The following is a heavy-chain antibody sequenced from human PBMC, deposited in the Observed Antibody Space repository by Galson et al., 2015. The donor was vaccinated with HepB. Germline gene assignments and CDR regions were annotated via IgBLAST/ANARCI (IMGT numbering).Heavy chain of an antibody. D-gene: IGHD3-9*01. Sequence: SLRLSCAASGFTFSSYAMSWVRQAPGKGLEWVSAISGSGGSTYYADSVKGRFTISRDNSKNTLYLQMNSLRAEDTAVYYCAKDTGHIYDILTGTFDYWGQGTLVTVSS. CDR3: AKDTGHIYDILTGTFDY. CDR1: GFTFSSYA. V-gene: IGHV3-23*01. CDR2: ISGSGGST. J-gene: IGHJ4*02.